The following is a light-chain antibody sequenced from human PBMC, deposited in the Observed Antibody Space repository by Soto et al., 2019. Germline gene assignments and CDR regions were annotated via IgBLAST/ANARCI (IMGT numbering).Light chain of an antibody. Sequence: IGVTQSPATLSVSLGERATISCRASQGLGGSLAWYQQKPGKAPRLLIYGASSRDTGIPARFSGSGSGTDFTLTISRLQPEDFAVYYCQQYGSSPRTFGEGTKVDIK. CDR2: GAS. V-gene: IGKV3-20*01. CDR1: QGLGGS. CDR3: QQYGSSPRT. J-gene: IGKJ1*01.